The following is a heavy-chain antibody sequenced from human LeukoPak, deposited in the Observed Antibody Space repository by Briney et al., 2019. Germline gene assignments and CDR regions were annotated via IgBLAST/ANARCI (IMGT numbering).Heavy chain of an antibody. Sequence: ASVKVSCKASGYTFTSYGISWVRQAPGQGLEWMGWISGYNGKTDYAQEFQGRVTMITDTSTTTAYMELRSLRSDDTAVYYCARRELLVRSWFDPWGQGTLVTVSS. J-gene: IGHJ5*02. CDR3: ARRELLVRSWFDP. CDR2: ISGYNGKT. CDR1: GYTFTSYG. D-gene: IGHD3-10*01. V-gene: IGHV1-18*01.